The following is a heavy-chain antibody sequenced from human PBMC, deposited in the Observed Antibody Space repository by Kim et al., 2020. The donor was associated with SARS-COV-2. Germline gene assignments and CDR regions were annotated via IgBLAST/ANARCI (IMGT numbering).Heavy chain of an antibody. D-gene: IGHD3-3*01. Sequence: ASAKVSCKASGYTFTSYVMNWVRQAPGQGLEWMGWINTNTGNPTYAQGFTGRFVFSLDTSVSTAYLQISSLKAEDTAVYYCARDRRIKIFGGGRSWFDPWGQGTLVTVSS. CDR3: ARDRRIKIFGGGRSWFDP. CDR1: GYTFTSYV. J-gene: IGHJ5*02. CDR2: INTNTGNP. V-gene: IGHV7-4-1*02.